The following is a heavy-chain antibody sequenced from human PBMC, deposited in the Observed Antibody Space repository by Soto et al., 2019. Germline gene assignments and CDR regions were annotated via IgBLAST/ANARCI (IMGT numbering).Heavy chain of an antibody. CDR2: ISWNSGSI. CDR3: AKAGTPYYDFWSGYFNWFDP. J-gene: IGHJ5*02. D-gene: IGHD3-3*01. CDR1: VFTFDDYA. V-gene: IGHV3-9*01. Sequence: PGVSLRLPCAASVFTFDDYAMHWVRQAPGKGLEWVSGISWNSGSIGYADSVKGRFTISRDNAKNSLYLQMNSLRAEDTALYYCAKAGTPYYDFWSGYFNWFDPWGQGTLVTVSS.